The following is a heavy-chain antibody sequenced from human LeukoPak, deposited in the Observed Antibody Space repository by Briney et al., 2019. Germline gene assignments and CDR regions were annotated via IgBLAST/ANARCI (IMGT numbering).Heavy chain of an antibody. Sequence: GGSLRLSCAASGFTFSNYAMSWVRQAPGKGLEWVSGISWNSGSIGYADSVKGRFTISRDNAKNSLYLQMNSLRAEDTALYYCAKGAAHDYGDYFDYWGQGTLVTVSS. CDR2: ISWNSGSI. J-gene: IGHJ4*02. D-gene: IGHD4-17*01. V-gene: IGHV3-9*01. CDR3: AKGAAHDYGDYFDY. CDR1: GFTFSNYA.